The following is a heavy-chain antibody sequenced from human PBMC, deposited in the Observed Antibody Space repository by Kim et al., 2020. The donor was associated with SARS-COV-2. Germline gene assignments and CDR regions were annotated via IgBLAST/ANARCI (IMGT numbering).Heavy chain of an antibody. J-gene: IGHJ4*02. Sequence: SQTLSLTCVISGDSVSSNSAAWNWIRQSPSRGLEWLGRTYYRSKWYTDYALSVKGRITINPDTSKNQFSLQLNSVTPEDTAVYYCARDRQWAGTGVDYWGQGTLVTVSS. D-gene: IGHD6-19*01. CDR2: TYYRSKWYT. CDR1: GDSVSSNSAA. V-gene: IGHV6-1*01. CDR3: ARDRQWAGTGVDY.